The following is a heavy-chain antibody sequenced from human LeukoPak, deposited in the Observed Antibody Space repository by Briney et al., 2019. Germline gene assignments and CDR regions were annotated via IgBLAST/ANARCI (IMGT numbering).Heavy chain of an antibody. CDR2: INPNSGGT. V-gene: IGHV1-2*02. Sequence: ASVKVSCKASGYTFTCYYMHWVRHAPGQGLEWMGWINPNSGGTNYAQKFQGRVTMTRDTSISTAYMELSRLRSDDTAVYYCARGDNKLQVVTAITNDAFDIWGQGTMVTVSS. CDR1: GYTFTCYY. J-gene: IGHJ3*02. D-gene: IGHD2-21*02. CDR3: ARGDNKLQVVTAITNDAFDI.